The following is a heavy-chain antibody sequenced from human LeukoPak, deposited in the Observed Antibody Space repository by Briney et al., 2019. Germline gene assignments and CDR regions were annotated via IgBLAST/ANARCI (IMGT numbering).Heavy chain of an antibody. CDR2: IKTDGSST. V-gene: IGHV3-74*01. Sequence: GGSLRLSCAASGFTFSSYWMHWVRQAPGKGLVWVSRIKTDGSSTSYADSVKGRFTISRDNAKNTLYLQMNSLRAEDTAVYYCAREGSGSCYVDYRGQGTLVTVSS. CDR3: AREGSGSCYVDY. CDR1: GFTFSSYW. D-gene: IGHD1-26*01. J-gene: IGHJ4*02.